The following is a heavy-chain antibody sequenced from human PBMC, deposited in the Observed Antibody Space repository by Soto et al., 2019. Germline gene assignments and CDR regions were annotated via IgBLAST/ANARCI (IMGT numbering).Heavy chain of an antibody. D-gene: IGHD2-15*01. Sequence: ASVKVSCKASGYTFTSYYMHWVRQAPGQGLEWMGIINPSGGSTSYAQKFQGRVTMTRDTSTSTVYMELSSLRSEDTAVYYCARDRCSGGSCYLWFDPWGQGTIVTVYS. CDR2: INPSGGST. CDR1: GYTFTSYY. J-gene: IGHJ5*02. V-gene: IGHV1-46*01. CDR3: ARDRCSGGSCYLWFDP.